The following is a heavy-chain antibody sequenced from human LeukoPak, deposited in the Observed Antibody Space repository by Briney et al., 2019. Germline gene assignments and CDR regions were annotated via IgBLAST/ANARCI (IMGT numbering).Heavy chain of an antibody. Sequence: PGGSLRLSCAASGFTYNYYSMNWVRQAPGKGLEWVSSISSSSRYIYYADSVKGRFTISRDNAKNSLYLQMNSLRAEDTAVYYCARDREEEYYMDVWGKGTRVTVSS. CDR1: GFTYNYYS. V-gene: IGHV3-21*01. CDR3: ARDREEEYYMDV. CDR2: ISSSSRYI. D-gene: IGHD3-10*01. J-gene: IGHJ6*03.